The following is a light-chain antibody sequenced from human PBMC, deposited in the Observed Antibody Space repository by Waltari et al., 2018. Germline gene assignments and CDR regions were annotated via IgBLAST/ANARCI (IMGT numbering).Light chain of an antibody. Sequence: QSALTQPASVSGSLGQPITISCPGANSDVGTYNLVSWYQQHPGKAPKRMIYEGSKRPEGVSNRFSGSQSGNTASLTISGLQAEDDGDYYCCSYAGSSTYVLFGGGTKLTVL. V-gene: IGLV2-23*01. CDR1: NSDVGTYNL. J-gene: IGLJ2*01. CDR3: CSYAGSSTYVL. CDR2: EGS.